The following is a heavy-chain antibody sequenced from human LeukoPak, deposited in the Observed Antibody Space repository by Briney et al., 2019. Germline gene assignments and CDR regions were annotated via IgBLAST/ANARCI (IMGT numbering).Heavy chain of an antibody. CDR1: GFTFSSYW. Sequence: PGGSLRLSCAASGFTFSSYWMSWVRQAPGRGLEWVANIKQDGSEKYYVDSVKGRFTISRDNAKNSLYLQMNSLRAEDTAVYYCAREMEYYGFWSGYGTFDYWGQGTLVTVSS. CDR3: AREMEYYGFWSGYGTFDY. J-gene: IGHJ4*02. V-gene: IGHV3-7*01. CDR2: IKQDGSEK. D-gene: IGHD3-3*01.